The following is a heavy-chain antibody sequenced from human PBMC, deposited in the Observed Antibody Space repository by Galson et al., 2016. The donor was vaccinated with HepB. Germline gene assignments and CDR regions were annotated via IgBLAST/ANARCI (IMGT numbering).Heavy chain of an antibody. Sequence: QSGAEVKKPGESLKISCRGSGYNFNNYWIGWVRQKPGGGLEWMGTIYPADSETTNSPASQGQANIPVDKSVSPAYLQWSSLKASDTAIYFCARRGRNSAKITLYDFWGQGTQVTVSS. CDR2: IYPADSET. V-gene: IGHV5-51*01. J-gene: IGHJ4*02. D-gene: IGHD1-26*01. CDR1: GYNFNNYW. CDR3: ARRGRNSAKITLYDF.